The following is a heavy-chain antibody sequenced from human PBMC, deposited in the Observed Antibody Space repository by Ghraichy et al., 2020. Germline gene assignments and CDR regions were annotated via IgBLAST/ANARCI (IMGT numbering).Heavy chain of an antibody. CDR3: MVVTAIRQFDY. Sequence: GGSLRLSCAASGFTFSSYAMSWVRQAPGKGLEWVSAISGSGGSTYYADSVKGRFTISRDNSKNTLYLQMNSLRAEDTAVYYCMVVTAIRQFDYWGPGTLVTVSS. J-gene: IGHJ4*02. CDR2: ISGSGGST. V-gene: IGHV3-23*01. D-gene: IGHD2-21*02. CDR1: GFTFSSYA.